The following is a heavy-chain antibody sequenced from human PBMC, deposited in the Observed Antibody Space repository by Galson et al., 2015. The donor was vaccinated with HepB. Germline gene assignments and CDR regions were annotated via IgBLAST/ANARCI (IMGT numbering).Heavy chain of an antibody. CDR3: ARLQSDIVVVPAAMGEGAFDI. CDR1: GGTFSSYA. CDR2: IIPIFGTA. Sequence: SVKVSCKASGGTFSSYAISWVRQAPGQGLEWMGGIIPIFGTANYAQKFQGRVTITADESTSTAYMELSSLRSEDTAVYYCARLQSDIVVVPAAMGEGAFDIWGQGTMVTVSS. J-gene: IGHJ3*02. V-gene: IGHV1-69*13. D-gene: IGHD2-2*01.